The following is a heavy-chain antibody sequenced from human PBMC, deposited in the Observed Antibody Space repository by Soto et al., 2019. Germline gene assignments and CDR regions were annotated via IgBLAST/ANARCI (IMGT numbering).Heavy chain of an antibody. V-gene: IGHV3-30*18. CDR3: AKDLEYSDYGGMDV. CDR1: GFTFSSYG. Sequence: QVQLVESGGGVVQPGRSLRLSCAASGFTFSSYGMHWVRQAPGKGLEWVAVISYDGSNKYYADSVKGRFTISRDNSKNTLYLQMNSLRAEDTAVYYCAKDLEYSDYGGMDVWGQGTTVTVSS. D-gene: IGHD5-12*01. J-gene: IGHJ6*02. CDR2: ISYDGSNK.